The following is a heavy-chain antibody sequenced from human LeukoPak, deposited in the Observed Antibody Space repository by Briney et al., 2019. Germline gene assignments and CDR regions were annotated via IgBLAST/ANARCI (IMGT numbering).Heavy chain of an antibody. J-gene: IGHJ5*02. D-gene: IGHD6-19*01. Sequence: ASVKVSCKASGYSFNTYDISWVRQAPGQGLEWMGWITAKNGNTNYAERLQDRVTMTTDTTTSTAYMELRSLRCDDTAVYYCAKVHNSGWYSYINWFDPWGQGTLVTVSS. CDR3: AKVHNSGWYSYINWFDP. CDR1: GYSFNTYD. CDR2: ITAKNGNT. V-gene: IGHV1-18*01.